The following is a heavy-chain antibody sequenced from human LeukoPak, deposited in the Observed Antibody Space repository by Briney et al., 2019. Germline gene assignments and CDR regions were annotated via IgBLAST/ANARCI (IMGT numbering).Heavy chain of an antibody. J-gene: IGHJ4*02. Sequence: ASVKVSCKASGYTFTGYYMHWVRQAPGQGLEWMGWINPNSGGTNYAQKFQGRVTMTRDTSISTAYMELSRLRSDDTAVYYCARDIVVVPAAIFGYWGQGTLVTVSS. CDR2: INPNSGGT. V-gene: IGHV1-2*02. CDR3: ARDIVVVPAAIFGY. D-gene: IGHD2-2*02. CDR1: GYTFTGYY.